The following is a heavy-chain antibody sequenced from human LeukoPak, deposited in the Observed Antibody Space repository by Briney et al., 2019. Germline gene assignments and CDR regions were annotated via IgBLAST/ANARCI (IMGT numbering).Heavy chain of an antibody. CDR2: IRGSGGST. J-gene: IGHJ4*02. V-gene: IGHV3-23*01. CDR1: GFTFSSCA. CDR3: AKGVYSSGPTSDY. Sequence: GGSLRRSCAAAGFTFSSCAMNWVRQAPGKGLEWVSAIRGSGGSTYYADSVKGRFTISRDNSKNTLYLQMNSLRAEDTAVYYCAKGVYSSGPTSDYWGQGTLVTVSS. D-gene: IGHD6-19*01.